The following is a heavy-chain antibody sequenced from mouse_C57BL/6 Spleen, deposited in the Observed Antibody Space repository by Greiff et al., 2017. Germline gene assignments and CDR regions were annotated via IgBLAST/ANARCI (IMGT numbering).Heavy chain of an antibody. CDR2: IYPGSGST. CDR3: ARWGLIYYDYDAMDY. CDR1: GYTFTSYW. J-gene: IGHJ4*01. Sequence: QVQLQQPGAELVKPGASVKMSCKASGYTFTSYWITWVKQRPGQGLEWIGDIYPGSGSTNYNEKFKSKATLTVDTSSSTAYMQLSSLTSEDSAVYYGARWGLIYYDYDAMDYWGQGTSVTVSS. D-gene: IGHD2-1*01. V-gene: IGHV1-55*01.